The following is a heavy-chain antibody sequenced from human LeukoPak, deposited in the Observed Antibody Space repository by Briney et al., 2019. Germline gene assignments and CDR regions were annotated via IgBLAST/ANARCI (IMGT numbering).Heavy chain of an antibody. D-gene: IGHD3-3*01. Sequence: ASVKVSCMASGYTFTSYGISWVRQAPGQGLEWMGWISAYNGNTNYAQKLQGRVTMTTDTSPSTAYMELRSLRSDDTAVYYCARLPLGFLGWLFPYYFGYCGQGSLVTVSS. CDR3: ARLPLGFLGWLFPYYFGY. CDR1: GYTFTSYG. J-gene: IGHJ4*02. V-gene: IGHV1-18*01. CDR2: ISAYNGNT.